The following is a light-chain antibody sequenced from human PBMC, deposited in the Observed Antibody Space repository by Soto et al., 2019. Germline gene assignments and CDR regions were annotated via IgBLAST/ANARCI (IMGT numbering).Light chain of an antibody. CDR3: QQYDSPWT. Sequence: EIVLTQSPGTLSLSPGERATLSCRASQSISSTFLAWYQHKPGQAPRVLIYGTSRRASGIPDRFSGGGSGTEFTLTISRLEPEDFAVYYCQQYDSPWTFGQGTKVEVK. CDR2: GTS. J-gene: IGKJ1*01. V-gene: IGKV3-20*01. CDR1: QSISSTF.